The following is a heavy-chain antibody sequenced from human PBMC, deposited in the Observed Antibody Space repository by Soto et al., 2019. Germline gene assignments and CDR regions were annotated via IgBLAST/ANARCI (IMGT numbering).Heavy chain of an antibody. Sequence: QVQLVESGGGVVQPGRSLRLSCAASGFTFSSYGMHWVRQAPGKGLEWVAVISYDGSNKYYADSVKGRFTISRDNSKNTLYLQMNSLRAEDTAVYYCAKDMGYCSSTSCYTPPYYYYGMDVWGQGTTVTVSS. V-gene: IGHV3-30*18. CDR2: ISYDGSNK. J-gene: IGHJ6*02. CDR1: GFTFSSYG. CDR3: AKDMGYCSSTSCYTPPYYYYGMDV. D-gene: IGHD2-2*02.